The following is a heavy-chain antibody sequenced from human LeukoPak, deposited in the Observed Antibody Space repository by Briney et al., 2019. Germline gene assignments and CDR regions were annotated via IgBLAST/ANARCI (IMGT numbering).Heavy chain of an antibody. Sequence: PGGSLRLSCAASGFTLITYWMTWVRQAPGKGLERVANIKQDGSEKYYVDSVKGRFTISRDNAKNSLYLQMNSLRAEDTAVYYCARDGYSGSYYDYWGQGTLVTVSS. J-gene: IGHJ4*02. CDR3: ARDGYSGSYYDY. D-gene: IGHD1-26*01. CDR2: IKQDGSEK. V-gene: IGHV3-7*01. CDR1: GFTLITYW.